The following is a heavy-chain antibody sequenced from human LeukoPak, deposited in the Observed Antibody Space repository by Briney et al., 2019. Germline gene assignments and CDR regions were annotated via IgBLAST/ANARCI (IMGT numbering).Heavy chain of an antibody. J-gene: IGHJ5*02. CDR1: GFTVSSNY. D-gene: IGHD6-13*01. V-gene: IGHV3-53*01. CDR3: AKAQAAADWFDP. CDR2: IYSGGST. Sequence: GGSLRLSCAASGFTVSSNYMSWVRQAPGKGLEWVSVIYSGGSTYYADSVKGRFTISRDNSKNTLYLQMNSLRAEDTAVYYCAKAQAAADWFDPWGQGTLVTVSS.